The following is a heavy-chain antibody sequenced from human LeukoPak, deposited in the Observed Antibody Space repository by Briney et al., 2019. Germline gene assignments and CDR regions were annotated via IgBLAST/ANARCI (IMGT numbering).Heavy chain of an antibody. D-gene: IGHD1-26*01. CDR2: TSGSGGVT. Sequence: PGGSLRLSCAASGFTFSSYAMSWVRQAPGKGLEWVSTTSGSGGVTYYPDSVRGRFTISRDNSKNTLHLQMDSLRAEDTAIYYCAKWPEGATPKFHYWGQGTLVTVSS. CDR1: GFTFSSYA. CDR3: AKWPEGATPKFHY. V-gene: IGHV3-23*01. J-gene: IGHJ4*02.